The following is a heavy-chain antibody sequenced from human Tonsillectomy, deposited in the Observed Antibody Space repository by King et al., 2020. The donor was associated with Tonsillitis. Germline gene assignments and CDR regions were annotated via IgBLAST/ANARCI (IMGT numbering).Heavy chain of an antibody. Sequence: VQLVQSGGGLVKPGGSLRLSCAASGFTFSDYYMSWIRQAPGKGLEWVSYISSSSSYTNYADSVKGRFTISRDNAKNSLYLQMNSLRAEDTAVYYCAKRRGVGYCSGGSCRHPREWYFDLWGRGTLVTVSS. V-gene: IGHV3-11*05. D-gene: IGHD2-15*01. CDR3: AKRRGVGYCSGGSCRHPREWYFDL. CDR1: GFTFSDYY. CDR2: ISSSSSYT. J-gene: IGHJ2*01.